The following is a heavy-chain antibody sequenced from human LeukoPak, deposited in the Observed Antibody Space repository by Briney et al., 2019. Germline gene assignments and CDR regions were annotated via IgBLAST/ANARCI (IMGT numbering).Heavy chain of an antibody. CDR1: GGSISSGDYY. V-gene: IGHV4-30-4*08. CDR2: IYYSGST. D-gene: IGHD1-26*01. J-gene: IGHJ4*02. Sequence: SQTLSLTCTVSGGSISSGDYYWSWIRQPPGKGLEWFGYIYYSGSTYYNPSLKSRVTISVDTSKNQFSLKLSSVTAADTAVYYCARARVGATDYFHYWGQGTLVTVSS. CDR3: ARARVGATDYFHY.